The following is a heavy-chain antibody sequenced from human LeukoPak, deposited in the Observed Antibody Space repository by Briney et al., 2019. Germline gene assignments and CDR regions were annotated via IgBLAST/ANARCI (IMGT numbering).Heavy chain of an antibody. CDR3: ARELIRSSGWFFPL. CDR2: IWYDGSNQ. D-gene: IGHD6-19*01. J-gene: IGHJ1*01. Sequence: RGSLRPSCSVSAFSSSSFCTECVRQAPGKGLEWVAVIWYDGSNQFYADSVKGRFTISRDNSKHTLYLQMNSLRAEDTAVYYCARELIRSSGWFFPLGGQGTVVSVSS. CDR1: AFSSSSFC. V-gene: IGHV3-33*01.